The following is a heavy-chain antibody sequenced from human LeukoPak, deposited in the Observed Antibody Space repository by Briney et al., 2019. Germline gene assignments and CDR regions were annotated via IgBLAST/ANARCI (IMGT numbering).Heavy chain of an antibody. V-gene: IGHV3-23*01. CDR2: IRTSGGST. D-gene: IGHD3-22*01. CDR3: AKNMIASTYILYFQQ. J-gene: IGHJ1*01. Sequence: PGGSLILSCAASGFTFSSFAMSWVRQAQGKGLDWVSTIRTSGGSTLYADSVQGRFTISRDSSKNTLYLQMNSLRDEDTAVYYCAKNMIASTYILYFQQWGQGTLVTVSS. CDR1: GFTFSSFA.